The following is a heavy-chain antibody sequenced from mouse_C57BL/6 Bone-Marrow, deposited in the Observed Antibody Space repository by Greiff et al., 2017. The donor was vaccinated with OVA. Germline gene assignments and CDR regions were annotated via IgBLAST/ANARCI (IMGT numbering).Heavy chain of an antibody. CDR2: IRNKANGYTT. D-gene: IGHD1-1*01. CDR3: ARYMSYDGSTPYAMDY. CDR1: GFTFTDYY. J-gene: IGHJ4*01. V-gene: IGHV7-3*01. Sequence: EVKLMESGGGLVQPGGSLSLSCAASGFTFTDYYMSWVRQPPGQALEWLGFIRNKANGYTTEYSASVKGRFTISRDNSQSILYLQMNALRAEDSATYYCARYMSYDGSTPYAMDYWGQGTSVTVSS.